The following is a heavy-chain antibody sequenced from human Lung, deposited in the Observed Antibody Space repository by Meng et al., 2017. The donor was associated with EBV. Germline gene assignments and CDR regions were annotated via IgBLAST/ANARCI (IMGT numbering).Heavy chain of an antibody. CDR2: INHSGST. CDR3: ARSYSSGWYTLFDY. J-gene: IGHJ4*02. CDR1: GGSFSGYY. Sequence: VHLPQWGPGLLKPSGSLSFTCAVYGGSFSGYYWSWIRQPPGKGLEWIGEINHSGSTNYNPSLKSRVTISVDTSKNQFSLKLSSVTAADTAVYYCARSYSSGWYTLFDYWGQGTLVTVSS. D-gene: IGHD6-19*01. V-gene: IGHV4-34*01.